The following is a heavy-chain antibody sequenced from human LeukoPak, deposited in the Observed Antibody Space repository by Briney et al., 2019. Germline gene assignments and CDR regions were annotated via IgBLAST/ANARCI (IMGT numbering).Heavy chain of an antibody. CDR2: IYYSGST. D-gene: IGHD4-23*01. Sequence: SETLSLTCTVSGGSISSSSYYWGWIRQPPGKGLEWIGSIYYSGSTYYNPSLKSRVTISVDTSKNQFSLKLSSVTAADTAVYYCARRGPMVATPGDYFDYWGQGTLVTVSS. CDR3: ARRGPMVATPGDYFDY. J-gene: IGHJ4*02. V-gene: IGHV4-39*01. CDR1: GGSISSSSYY.